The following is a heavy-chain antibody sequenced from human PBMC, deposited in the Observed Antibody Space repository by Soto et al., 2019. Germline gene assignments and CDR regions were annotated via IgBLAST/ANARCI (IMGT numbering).Heavy chain of an antibody. CDR1: GFTFSSYA. J-gene: IGHJ5*02. V-gene: IGHV3-23*01. CDR2: ISGSGGST. D-gene: IGHD2-2*01. Sequence: GSLRLSCAASGFTFSSYAMHWVRQAPGKGLEWVSAISGSGGSTYYADSVKGRFTISRDNSKNTLYLQMNSLRAEDTAVYYCAKMGLITVVVPAAMYNWFDPWGQGTLVTVSS. CDR3: AKMGLITVVVPAAMYNWFDP.